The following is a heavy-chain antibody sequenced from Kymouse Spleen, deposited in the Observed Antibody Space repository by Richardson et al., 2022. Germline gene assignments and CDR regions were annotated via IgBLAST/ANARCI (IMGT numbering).Heavy chain of an antibody. CDR1: GGSFSGYY. CDR2: INHSGST. D-gene: IGHD6-13*01. V-gene: IGHV4-34*01. J-gene: IGHJ5*02. CDR3: AREAIAAAGGWFDP. Sequence: QVQLQQWGAGLLKPSETLSLTCAVYGGSFSGYYWSWIRQPPGKGLEWIGEINHSGSTNYNPSLKSRVTISVDTSKNQFSLKLSSVTAADTAVYYCAREAIAAAGGWFDPWGQGTLVTVSS.